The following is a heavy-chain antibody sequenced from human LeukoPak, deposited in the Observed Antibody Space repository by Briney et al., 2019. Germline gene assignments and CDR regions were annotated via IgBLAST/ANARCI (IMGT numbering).Heavy chain of an antibody. D-gene: IGHD3-10*01. J-gene: IGHJ5*02. CDR1: GYSFTSCW. CDR3: ARSRITMVRGVTAWFDP. Sequence: GESLKISCKGSGYSFTSCWIGWVRQMPGKGLEWMGIIYPGDSDTRYSPSFQGQVTISADKSISTAYLQWSSLKASDTAMYYCARSRITMVRGVTAWFDPWGQGTLVTVSS. V-gene: IGHV5-51*01. CDR2: IYPGDSDT.